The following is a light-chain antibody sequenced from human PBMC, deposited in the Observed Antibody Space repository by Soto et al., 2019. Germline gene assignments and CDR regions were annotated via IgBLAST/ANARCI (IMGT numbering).Light chain of an antibody. J-gene: IGKJ4*01. Sequence: DLQMTQSPSSVSASVGDRVTITCRASQGIRTWLAWYQQKPGKAPNLLIYAASSLQSGVPSRFSGIASGTDFTLTISSLQPEDFATYYCQQANSFPPSLTFGGGTKVEIK. CDR3: QQANSFPPSLT. CDR2: AAS. CDR1: QGIRTW. V-gene: IGKV1D-12*01.